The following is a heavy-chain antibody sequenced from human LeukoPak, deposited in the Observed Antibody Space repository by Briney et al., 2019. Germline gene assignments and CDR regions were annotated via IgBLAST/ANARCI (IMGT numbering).Heavy chain of an antibody. D-gene: IGHD4-17*01. Sequence: GGSLRLPCAASGFTFSTYAMSWVRQAPGKGLEWVSGISGRGVSTYYADAVKGRFTISRDNSKNMLYLQMNSLKTEDTAVYYCTRNTVTVHFDYWSQGTLVTVSS. J-gene: IGHJ4*02. CDR2: ISGRGVST. V-gene: IGHV3-23*01. CDR3: TRNTVTVHFDY. CDR1: GFTFSTYA.